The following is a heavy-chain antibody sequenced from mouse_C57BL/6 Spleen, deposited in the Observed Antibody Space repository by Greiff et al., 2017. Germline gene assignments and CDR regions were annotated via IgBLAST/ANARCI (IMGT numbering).Heavy chain of an antibody. CDR1: GYTFTSYW. Sequence: QVQLQQPGAELVMPGASVKLSCKASGYTFTSYWMHWVQQRPGQGLEWIGEIDPSDSYTNYNQKFKGKSTLTVDNSSSTAYMQISSLTSEDSAVYYCARAATTVVATKAMDYWGQGTSVTVSS. CDR2: IDPSDSYT. CDR3: ARAATTVVATKAMDY. J-gene: IGHJ4*01. V-gene: IGHV1-69*01. D-gene: IGHD1-1*01.